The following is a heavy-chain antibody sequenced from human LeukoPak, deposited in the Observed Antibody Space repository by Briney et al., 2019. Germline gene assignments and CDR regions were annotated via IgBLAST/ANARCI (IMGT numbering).Heavy chain of an antibody. D-gene: IGHD1-26*01. CDR1: GFTFSSYE. Sequence: GGSLRLSCAASGFTFSSYEMNWVRQAPGKGLEWVAFIRYDGSNKYYADSVKGRFTISRDNSRNTLYLQMNSLRAEDTAVYYCARSLVVGATYPYHWGQGTLVTVSS. CDR2: IRYDGSNK. CDR3: ARSLVVGATYPYH. V-gene: IGHV3-30*02. J-gene: IGHJ5*02.